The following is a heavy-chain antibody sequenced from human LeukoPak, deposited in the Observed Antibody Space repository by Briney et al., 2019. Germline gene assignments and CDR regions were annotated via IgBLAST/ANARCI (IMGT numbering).Heavy chain of an antibody. CDR2: IYYSGST. Sequence: PSETLSLTCTVSGGSISSYYWSWIRQPPGKGLEWIGYIYYSGSTNYNPSLKSRVTISVDTSKNQLSLKLNSATAADTAVYYCARDLGYCSSSSCYAWFDPWGQGTLVTVSS. CDR3: ARDLGYCSSSSCYAWFDP. D-gene: IGHD2-2*01. V-gene: IGHV4-59*01. CDR1: GGSISSYY. J-gene: IGHJ5*02.